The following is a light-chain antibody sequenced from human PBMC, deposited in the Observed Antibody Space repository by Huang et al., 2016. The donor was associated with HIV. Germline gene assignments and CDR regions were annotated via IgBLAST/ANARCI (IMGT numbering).Light chain of an antibody. CDR2: GAS. V-gene: IGKV1-39*01. CDR1: HTVTTS. CDR3: QQSYTLHT. J-gene: IGKJ2*01. Sequence: DIQMTQSPSSLSAAVGDRVTISCRASHTVTTSLNWYQQKPGKAPKLLIYGASSLQSGVPSRVSGSGSGTDFTLTIIGLQPEDFATYYCQQSYTLHTFGQGTKVAIK.